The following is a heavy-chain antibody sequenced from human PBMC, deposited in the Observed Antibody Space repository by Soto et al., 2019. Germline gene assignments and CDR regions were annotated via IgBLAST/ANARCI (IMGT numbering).Heavy chain of an antibody. Sequence: PSETLSLTCAVSGGSISSGGYSWSWIRQPPGKGREWIGYIYHSGSTYYNPSLKSRVTLSVDTSENQFSLEVTSVTAADTAVYYCARVLRGSSSHHGDNYYYGMDVWGQGTTVTVSS. V-gene: IGHV4-30-2*05. CDR3: ARVLRGSSSHHGDNYYYGMDV. CDR2: IYHSGST. CDR1: GGSISSGGYS. D-gene: IGHD5-18*01. J-gene: IGHJ6*02.